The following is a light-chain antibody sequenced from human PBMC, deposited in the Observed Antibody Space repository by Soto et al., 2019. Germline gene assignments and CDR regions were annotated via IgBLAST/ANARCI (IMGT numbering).Light chain of an antibody. CDR3: QQANSFPIT. J-gene: IGKJ5*01. CDR1: QGIRSW. CDR2: AAS. Sequence: DIQMTQSPSSVSASVGDRVTITCRASQGIRSWLAWYQQKLGTAPKLLIYAASTLQSGVPSRFSGSGSGTDFTLTISSLQPDDFATYYCQQANSFPITFGQGTRLEIK. V-gene: IGKV1-12*01.